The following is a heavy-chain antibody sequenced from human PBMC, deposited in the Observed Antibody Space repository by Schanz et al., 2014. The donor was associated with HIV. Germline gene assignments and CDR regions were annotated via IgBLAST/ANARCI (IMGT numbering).Heavy chain of an antibody. V-gene: IGHV3-30-3*01. CDR3: ARDVSHDSSGHYSDYYYGMDV. CDR2: ISYEGSKR. D-gene: IGHD3-22*01. Sequence: QVQLVESGGGVVQPGRSLRLSCAASGFTFSSFAMHWVRQAPGKGLEWVTLISYEGSKRYYADSVKGRFTISRDNSKNTLYLQMNSLRAEDTAVYYCARDVSHDSSGHYSDYYYGMDVWGQGTTVTVSS. J-gene: IGHJ6*02. CDR1: GFTFSSFA.